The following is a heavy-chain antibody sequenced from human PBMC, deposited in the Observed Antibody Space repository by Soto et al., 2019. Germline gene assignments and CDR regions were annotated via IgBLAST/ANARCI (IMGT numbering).Heavy chain of an antibody. V-gene: IGHV4-34*01. D-gene: IGHD3-3*01. CDR3: ARGLAIFGVVDGPMYYFDY. CDR1: GGSFSGYY. Sequence: SETLSLTCAVYGGSFSGYYWSWIRQPPGKGLEWIGEINHSGSTNYNPSLKSRVTISVDTSKNQFSLKLSSVTAADTAVYYCARGLAIFGVVDGPMYYFDYWGQGTLVTVSS. J-gene: IGHJ4*02. CDR2: INHSGST.